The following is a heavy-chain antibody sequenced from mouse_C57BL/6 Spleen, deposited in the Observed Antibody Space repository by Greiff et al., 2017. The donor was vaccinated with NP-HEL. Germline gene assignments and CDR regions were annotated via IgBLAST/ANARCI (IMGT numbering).Heavy chain of an antibody. D-gene: IGHD2-4*01. Sequence: EVQLQESGEGLVKPGGSLKLSCAASGFTFSSYAMSWVRQTPEKRLEWVAYISSGGDYIYYADTVKGRFTISRDNARNTLYLQMSSLKSEDTAMYYCTRDEGDYAWYFDVWGTGTTVTVSS. CDR2: ISSGGDYI. V-gene: IGHV5-9-1*02. J-gene: IGHJ1*03. CDR1: GFTFSSYA. CDR3: TRDEGDYAWYFDV.